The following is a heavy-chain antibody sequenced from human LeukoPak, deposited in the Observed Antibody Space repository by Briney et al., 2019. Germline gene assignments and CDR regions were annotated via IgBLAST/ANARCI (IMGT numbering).Heavy chain of an antibody. D-gene: IGHD3-3*01. CDR3: AKGRDFWSGYPFDY. Sequence: GGSLRLSCAASGFTFSSYAMSWVRQAPGKGLEWVSGISGSGGSTYYSDSVKGRFTISRDNSKNTLYLQMNSLRAEDTAVYYCAKGRDFWSGYPFDYWGQGTLVTVSS. J-gene: IGHJ4*02. CDR1: GFTFSSYA. CDR2: ISGSGGST. V-gene: IGHV3-23*01.